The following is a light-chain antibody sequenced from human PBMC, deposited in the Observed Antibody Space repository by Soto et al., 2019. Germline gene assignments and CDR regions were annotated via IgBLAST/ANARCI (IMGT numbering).Light chain of an antibody. CDR3: SSYTISNTYV. CDR2: DVS. J-gene: IGLJ1*01. CDR1: SSDVGHYNY. Sequence: QSVLTQPASVSGSPGQSITISCAGTSSDVGHYNYVSWYQQHPGKAPKLLIYDVSNRPSGVSDRFSGSKSGNTASLTISGLQAEDESDYYCSSYTISNTYVFGTGNKVTVL. V-gene: IGLV2-14*01.